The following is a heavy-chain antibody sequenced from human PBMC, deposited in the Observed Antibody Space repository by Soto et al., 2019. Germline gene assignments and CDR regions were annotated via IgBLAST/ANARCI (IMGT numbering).Heavy chain of an antibody. Sequence: EVQLLESGGGLVQPGESLRLSCAASGFTFSSYAMSWVRQAPGKGLGWVSVISGSDDSTYYADSVKGRFTISRDNSKNTLDLQMNSLRAEDTAVYYCAKRSSSSTFDYWGQGTLVTVSS. J-gene: IGHJ4*02. CDR1: GFTFSSYA. CDR3: AKRSSSSTFDY. CDR2: ISGSDDST. D-gene: IGHD6-6*01. V-gene: IGHV3-23*01.